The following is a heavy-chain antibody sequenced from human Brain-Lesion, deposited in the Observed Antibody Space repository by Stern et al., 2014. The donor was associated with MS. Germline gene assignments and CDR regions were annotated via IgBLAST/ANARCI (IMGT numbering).Heavy chain of an antibody. V-gene: IGHV3-74*02. D-gene: IGHD3-10*01. CDR2: INRDGSTT. CDR3: TILSGPYDH. Sequence: EDQLVESGGGLVQPGGSLRLSCAASGFTFSNSWMHWVRQAPGKGLVWVSRINRDGSTTTYADSVKGRFTISRDNAKNTLYLQMSSLRDEDTAVYYCTILSGPYDHWGQGTLVTVSS. J-gene: IGHJ4*02. CDR1: GFTFSNSW.